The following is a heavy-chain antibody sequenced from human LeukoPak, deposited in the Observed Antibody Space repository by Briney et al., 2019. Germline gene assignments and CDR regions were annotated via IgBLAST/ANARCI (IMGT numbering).Heavy chain of an antibody. CDR3: ARGSPRIAAAGPLDY. V-gene: IGHV3-48*01. J-gene: IGHJ4*02. CDR1: GFIFSTYN. CDR2: ISSSSSTI. D-gene: IGHD6-13*01. Sequence: GGSLRLSCAASGFIFSTYNMNWVRQAPGKGLQWVSYISSSSSTIYYADSVKGRFTISRDNAKNSLYLQINILRAEDTALYYCARGSPRIAAAGPLDYWGQGTLVTVSS.